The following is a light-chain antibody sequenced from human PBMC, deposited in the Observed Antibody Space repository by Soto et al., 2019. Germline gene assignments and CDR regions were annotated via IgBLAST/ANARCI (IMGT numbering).Light chain of an antibody. J-gene: IGKJ1*01. CDR3: QQRSNWPT. V-gene: IGKV3-11*01. Sequence: EVVLTQSPGTLSLSPGAGAPLSCRASQSVNNYLAWYQQKAGQAPRLLIYDASNRATGIPARFSGGGSGTDFTLTISSLEPEDFAVYYCQQRSNWPTFGQGTKVDI. CDR1: QSVNNY. CDR2: DAS.